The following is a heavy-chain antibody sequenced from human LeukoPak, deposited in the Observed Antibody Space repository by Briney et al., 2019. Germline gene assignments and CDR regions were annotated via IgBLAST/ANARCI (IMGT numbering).Heavy chain of an antibody. V-gene: IGHV4-59*08. CDR1: GGSISSYY. D-gene: IGHD4-17*01. CDR3: ARSRYGERVDY. CDR2: IYYSGST. Sequence: SETLSLTCTVSGGSISSYYWSWIRQPPGKGLEWIGYIYYSGSTNYNPSLKSRVTISVDTSKNQFSLKLSSVTAADTAVYYCARSRYGERVDYWGQGTLVTVSS. J-gene: IGHJ4*02.